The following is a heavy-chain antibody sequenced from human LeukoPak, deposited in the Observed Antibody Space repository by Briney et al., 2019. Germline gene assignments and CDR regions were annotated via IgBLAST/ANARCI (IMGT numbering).Heavy chain of an antibody. V-gene: IGHV3-30*03. Sequence: GGSLRLSCVASGFTFSSFEFNWVRQAPGKGLEWVAVISYDGSNKYYADSVKGRFTISRDNSKNTLYLQMNSLRAEGTAVYYCARDDKAALALWDWGQGTLVTVSS. CDR3: ARDDKAALALWD. CDR1: GFTFSSFE. D-gene: IGHD6-13*01. CDR2: ISYDGSNK. J-gene: IGHJ4*02.